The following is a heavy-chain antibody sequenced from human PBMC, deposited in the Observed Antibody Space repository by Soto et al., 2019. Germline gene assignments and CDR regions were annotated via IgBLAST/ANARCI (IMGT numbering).Heavy chain of an antibody. CDR1: GDSVSSNSAA. Sequence: SQILSLTCAISGDSVSSNSAAWNWIRQSPSRGLEWLGRTYYRSKWYNDYAVSVKSRITINPDTSKNQFSLQLNSVTPEDTAVYYCAREDSGSYFFSWRNWFDPWGQGTLVTVSS. J-gene: IGHJ5*02. D-gene: IGHD1-26*01. CDR3: AREDSGSYFFSWRNWFDP. V-gene: IGHV6-1*01. CDR2: TYYRSKWYN.